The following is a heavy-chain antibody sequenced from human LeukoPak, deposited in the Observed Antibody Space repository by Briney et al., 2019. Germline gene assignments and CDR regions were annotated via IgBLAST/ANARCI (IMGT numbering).Heavy chain of an antibody. J-gene: IGHJ4*02. V-gene: IGHV3-21*01. CDR2: ISSSSSYI. D-gene: IGHD1-7*01. Sequence: GGSLRLSCAASGSTFSSYSMNWVRQAPGKGLEWVSSISSSSSYIYYADSVKGRFTISRDNAKNSLYLQMNSLRAEDTAVYYCARDIGITGTTSDFDYWGQGTLVTVSS. CDR1: GSTFSSYS. CDR3: ARDIGITGTTSDFDY.